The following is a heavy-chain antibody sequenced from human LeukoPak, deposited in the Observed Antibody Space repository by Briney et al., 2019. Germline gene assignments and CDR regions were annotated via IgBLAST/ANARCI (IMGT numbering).Heavy chain of an antibody. CDR3: ARGGDIVVVPAAPHYYGMDV. V-gene: IGHV4-30-4*01. Sequence: PSQTLSLTCTVSGGSISSGDYYWSWICQPPGKGLEWIGYIYYSGSTYYNPSLKSRVTISVDTSKNQFSLKLSSVTAADTAVYYCARGGDIVVVPAAPHYYGMDVWGKGTTVTVSS. D-gene: IGHD2-2*01. CDR2: IYYSGST. J-gene: IGHJ6*04. CDR1: GGSISSGDYY.